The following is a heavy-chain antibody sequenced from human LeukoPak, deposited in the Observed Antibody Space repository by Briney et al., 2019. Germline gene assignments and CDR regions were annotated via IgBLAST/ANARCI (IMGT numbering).Heavy chain of an antibody. D-gene: IGHD6-19*01. CDR3: AGSGWHTRHYYYMDV. CDR2: INTNTGNP. J-gene: IGHJ6*03. V-gene: IGHV7-4-1*02. CDR1: GYTFTSYA. Sequence: GASVKVSCKAPGYTFTSYAMNWVRQAPGQGLEWMGWINTNTGNPTYAQGFTGRFVFSLDTSVSTAYLQTSSLKAEDTAVYYCAGSGWHTRHYYYMDVWGKGTTVTVSS.